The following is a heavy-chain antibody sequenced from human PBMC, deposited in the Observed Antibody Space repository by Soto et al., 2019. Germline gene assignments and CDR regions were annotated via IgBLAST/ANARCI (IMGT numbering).Heavy chain of an antibody. CDR1: GGSTSSYY. CDR3: AGSDFWNGYYDY. Sequence: PSETLSLTCTVSGGSTSSYYWSWIRQPPGKGLECIGYMSGSGSTNYNPSLKSRVTISVDASKNQFSLKLTSVTAADTAIYYCAGSDFWNGYYDYWGQGTLVTVSS. D-gene: IGHD3-3*01. V-gene: IGHV4-59*01. CDR2: MSGSGST. J-gene: IGHJ4*02.